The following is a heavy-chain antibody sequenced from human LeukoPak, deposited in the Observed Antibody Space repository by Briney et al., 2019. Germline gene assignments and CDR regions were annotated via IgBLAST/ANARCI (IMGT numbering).Heavy chain of an antibody. CDR3: AKTSYDSSGYYYFDY. V-gene: IGHV3-23*01. Sequence: GGSLRLSCAASGFTFSSYAMSWVRQAPGKGLEWVSAISGSGGSTYYADSVKGRFTISRDNSRNTLYLQMNSLRAEDTAVYYCAKTSYDSSGYYYFDYWGQGTLVTVSS. J-gene: IGHJ4*02. D-gene: IGHD3-22*01. CDR2: ISGSGGST. CDR1: GFTFSSYA.